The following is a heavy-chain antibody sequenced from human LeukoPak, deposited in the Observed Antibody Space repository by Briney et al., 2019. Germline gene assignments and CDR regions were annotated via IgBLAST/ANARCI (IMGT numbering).Heavy chain of an antibody. CDR3: ARAQWLTIDY. CDR2: IYTSGST. J-gene: IGHJ4*02. V-gene: IGHV4-61*02. CDR1: GGSISSSSYY. D-gene: IGHD6-19*01. Sequence: PSETLSLTCTVSGGSISSSSYYWGWIRQPAGKGLEWIGRIYTSGSTNYNPSLKSRVTMSVDTSKNQFSLKLSSVTAADTAVYYCARAQWLTIDYWGQGTLVTVSS.